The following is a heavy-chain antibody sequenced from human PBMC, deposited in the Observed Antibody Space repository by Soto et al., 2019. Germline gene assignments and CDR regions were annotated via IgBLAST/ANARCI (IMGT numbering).Heavy chain of an antibody. V-gene: IGHV3-21*01. Sequence: GGSLRLSCAASGFTFSSYSMNWVRQAPGKWLEWVSSISSSSSYIYYADSVKGRFTISRDNAKNSLYLQMNSLRAEDTAVYYCARGDIVVVVAATPLYGMDVWGQGXTVTVSS. CDR1: GFTFSSYS. CDR3: ARGDIVVVVAATPLYGMDV. J-gene: IGHJ6*02. D-gene: IGHD2-15*01. CDR2: ISSSSSYI.